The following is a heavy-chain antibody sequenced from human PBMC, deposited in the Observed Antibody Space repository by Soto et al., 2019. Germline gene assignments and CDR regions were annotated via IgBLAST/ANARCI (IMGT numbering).Heavy chain of an antibody. CDR2: IYYSGST. D-gene: IGHD3-22*01. CDR3: ARDRRSGYNYWFDP. Sequence: PSETLSLTCSVSGDSISSGDYYWSWLRQHPGKGLEWIGYIYYSGSTYYNPSLKSRVTISVDTSKNQFSLKLSSVTAADTAVYYCARDRRSGYNYWFDPWGQGTLVTVSS. V-gene: IGHV4-31*03. J-gene: IGHJ5*02. CDR1: GDSISSGDYY.